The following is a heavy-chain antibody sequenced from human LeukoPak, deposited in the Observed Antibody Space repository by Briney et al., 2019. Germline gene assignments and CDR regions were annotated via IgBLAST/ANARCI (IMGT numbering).Heavy chain of an antibody. Sequence: SETLSLTCAVYGVSFSGYYWSWIRQPPGKGLEWIGEIKHSGSTNYNPSLKSRVTISVDTSKNQFSLKLSSVTAADTAVYYCARQIRGVAAAGLYYYYYMDVWGKGTTVTVSS. J-gene: IGHJ6*03. CDR2: IKHSGST. CDR1: GVSFSGYY. D-gene: IGHD6-13*01. V-gene: IGHV4-34*01. CDR3: ARQIRGVAAAGLYYYYYMDV.